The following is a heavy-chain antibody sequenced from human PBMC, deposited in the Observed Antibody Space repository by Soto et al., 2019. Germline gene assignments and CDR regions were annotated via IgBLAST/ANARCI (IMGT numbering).Heavy chain of an antibody. CDR1: GYTFTSYG. CDR3: AREGGNDILTGYPDFFDS. D-gene: IGHD3-9*01. Sequence: ASVKVSCKASGYTFTSYGVSWVRQAPGQGLEWLGWISTYNGNTHYAQNVQGRVTLTTDTSTNTAFMELRSLRSDDTAVYYCAREGGNDILTGYPDFFDSWGQGTLVTVSS. V-gene: IGHV1-18*01. CDR2: ISTYNGNT. J-gene: IGHJ4*02.